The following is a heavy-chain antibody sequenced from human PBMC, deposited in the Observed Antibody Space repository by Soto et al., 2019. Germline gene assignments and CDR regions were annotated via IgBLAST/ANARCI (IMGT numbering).Heavy chain of an antibody. CDR3: ANQGPKHMMVVTASFDY. Sequence: EVQLLESGGGLVQPGGSLRLSCAASGVTFSSYAMSWVRQAPGQGLEWVLAISGSGGSTYYADSLKGRFTISRDNSTNTLYLQMNSLRAEDTAVYYCANQGPKHMMVVTASFDYWGQGNLVPVSS. V-gene: IGHV3-23*01. CDR2: ISGSGGST. D-gene: IGHD2-21*02. J-gene: IGHJ4*01. CDR1: GVTFSSYA.